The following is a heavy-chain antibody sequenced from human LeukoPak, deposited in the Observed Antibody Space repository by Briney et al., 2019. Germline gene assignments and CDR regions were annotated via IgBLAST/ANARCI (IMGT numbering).Heavy chain of an antibody. CDR3: ARVVGDYSAHFDY. V-gene: IGHV3-7*03. J-gene: IGHJ4*02. D-gene: IGHD2-15*01. CDR1: GFTFSSYW. CDR2: IKQDGSEK. Sequence: GGSLRLSCAASGFTFSSYWMSWVRQAPGKGLEWVANIKQDGSEKYYVDSVKGRFTISRDNAKNSLYLQMNSLRAEDTAVYYCARVVGDYSAHFDYWGQGTLVTVSS.